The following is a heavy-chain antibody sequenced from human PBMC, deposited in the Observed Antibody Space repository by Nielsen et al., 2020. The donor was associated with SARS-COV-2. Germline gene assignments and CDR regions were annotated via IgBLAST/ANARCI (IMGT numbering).Heavy chain of an antibody. CDR3: ARDGGRRLGPYFDILSRSYENYYGMDV. Sequence: SVKVSCKASGGTFSSYAISWVRQAPGQGLEWMGGIIPIFGTTNYAQKFQGRVTITADESTSTVYMDLSSLRFDDTAVYYCARDGGRRLGPYFDILSRSYENYYGMDVWGQGTTVTVSS. J-gene: IGHJ6*02. CDR2: IIPIFGTT. CDR1: GGTFSSYA. D-gene: IGHD3-9*01. V-gene: IGHV1-69*13.